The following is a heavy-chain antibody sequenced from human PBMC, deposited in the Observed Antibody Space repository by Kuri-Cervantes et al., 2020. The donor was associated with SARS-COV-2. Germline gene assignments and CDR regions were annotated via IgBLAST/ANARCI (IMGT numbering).Heavy chain of an antibody. Sequence: GEFLKTSCAASGFPFSSYWLTWVRQAPGKGLGWVANLKQDGSKKYYVDSVKGRCTISRENAKKALYVQMNSMRAEDTAVYYCARLGPPWSGSPDAFDIWGQGTMVTVSS. CDR1: GFPFSSYW. D-gene: IGHD1-26*01. CDR3: ARLGPPWSGSPDAFDI. CDR2: LKQDGSKK. V-gene: IGHV3-7*01. J-gene: IGHJ3*02.